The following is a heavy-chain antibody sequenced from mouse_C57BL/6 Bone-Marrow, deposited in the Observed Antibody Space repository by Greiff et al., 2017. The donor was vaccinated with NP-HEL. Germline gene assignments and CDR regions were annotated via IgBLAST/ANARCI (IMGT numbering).Heavy chain of an antibody. Sequence: QVQLKESGAELARPGASVKMSCKASGYTFTSYTMHWVKQRPGQGLEWIGYINPSSGYTKYNQKFKDKATLTADKSSSTAYMQLSSLTSEDSAVYYCARPLRLLTWFAYWGQGTLVTVSA. J-gene: IGHJ3*01. CDR2: INPSSGYT. CDR3: ARPLRLLTWFAY. D-gene: IGHD3-2*02. CDR1: GYTFTSYT. V-gene: IGHV1-4*01.